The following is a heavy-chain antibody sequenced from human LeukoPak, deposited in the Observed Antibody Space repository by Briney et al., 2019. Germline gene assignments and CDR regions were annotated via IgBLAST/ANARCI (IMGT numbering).Heavy chain of an antibody. J-gene: IGHJ3*02. CDR3: TTGHYYYSSGYYYDAFDI. Sequence: GGSLRLSCTASGFTFGDYAMSWFRQAPGKGREWVGFIRSKAYGGKTEYAASVKGRFTISRDDSKSIAYLQMNSLKTEDTAVYYCTTGHYYYSSGYYYDAFDIWGQGTMVTVSS. D-gene: IGHD3-22*01. CDR1: GFTFGDYA. V-gene: IGHV3-49*03. CDR2: IRSKAYGGKT.